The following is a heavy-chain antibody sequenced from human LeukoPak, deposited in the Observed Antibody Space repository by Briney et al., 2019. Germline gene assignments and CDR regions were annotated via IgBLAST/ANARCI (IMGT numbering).Heavy chain of an antibody. CDR2: INPSGGST. Sequence: ASVKVSCKASGYTFTSYYMHWVRQAPGQGLEWMGIINPSGGSTSYAQKFQGRVTMTRDTSTSTVYRELSSLRSEDTAVYYCARDVFPGLRLMSRYYFDYWGQGTLVTVSS. D-gene: IGHD2-21*01. J-gene: IGHJ4*02. V-gene: IGHV1-46*01. CDR1: GYTFTSYY. CDR3: ARDVFPGLRLMSRYYFDY.